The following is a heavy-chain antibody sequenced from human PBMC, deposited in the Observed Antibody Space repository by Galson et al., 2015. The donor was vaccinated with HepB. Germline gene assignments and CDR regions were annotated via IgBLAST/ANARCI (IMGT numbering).Heavy chain of an antibody. D-gene: IGHD3-22*01. CDR1: GFTFRSYA. V-gene: IGHV3-23*01. CDR2: VSASGGST. Sequence: SLRLSCAASGFTFRSYAMSWVRQAPGKGLEWVSGVSASGGSTYYADSVKGRFTISRDNSKNTLCLQMNSLRAEDTAVYYCARQTPPYYYDSSGYEDYWGQGTLVTVSS. J-gene: IGHJ4*02. CDR3: ARQTPPYYYDSSGYEDY.